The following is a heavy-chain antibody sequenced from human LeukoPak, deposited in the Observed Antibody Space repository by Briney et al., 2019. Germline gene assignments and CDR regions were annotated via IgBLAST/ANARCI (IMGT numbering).Heavy chain of an antibody. V-gene: IGHV1-18*01. CDR2: ISAYNGNT. CDR3: ARVVGATDPPYYFDY. CDR1: GYTFTSYG. D-gene: IGHD1-26*01. Sequence: GASVKVSCKASGYTFTSYGISWVRQAPGQGLEWMGWISAYNGNTNYAQKLQGRVTMTTDTSTSTACMELRSLRSDDTAVYYCARVVGATDPPYYFDYWGQGTLVTVSS. J-gene: IGHJ4*02.